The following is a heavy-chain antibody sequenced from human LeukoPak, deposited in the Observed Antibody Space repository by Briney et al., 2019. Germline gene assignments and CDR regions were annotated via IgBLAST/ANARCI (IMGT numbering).Heavy chain of an antibody. J-gene: IGHJ6*02. CDR1: GFSFSIYS. CDR2: ITSNSNT. CDR3: ARDLRTFYGMDL. D-gene: IGHD1-14*01. Sequence: GGSLRLSCAASGFSFSIYSMSWVRQAPGKGLEGVSYITSNSNTRYADSVKGRFTVSRDNAQNSLFLQMDSLRGEDTAVYYCARDLRTFYGMDLWGQGTTVTVFS. V-gene: IGHV3-21*06.